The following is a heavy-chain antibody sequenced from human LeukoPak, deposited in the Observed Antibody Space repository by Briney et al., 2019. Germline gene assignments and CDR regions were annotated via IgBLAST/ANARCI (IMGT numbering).Heavy chain of an antibody. CDR1: GFTFSDYY. CDR3: ARNMVRGVIFPLGY. CDR2: ISTSGSTK. Sequence: GGPLRLSCAASGFTFSDYYMHWIRHAPGKGLVGVSYISTSGSTKYYADSVEGRFTMSRDNAKNSLYLQMNSLRAEDTAVYYCARNMVRGVIFPLGYWGQGILVTVSS. D-gene: IGHD3-10*01. J-gene: IGHJ4*02. V-gene: IGHV3-11*01.